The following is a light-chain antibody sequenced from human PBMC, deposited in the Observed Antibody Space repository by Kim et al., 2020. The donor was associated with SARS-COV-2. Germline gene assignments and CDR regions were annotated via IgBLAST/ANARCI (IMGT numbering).Light chain of an antibody. J-gene: IGLJ2*01. V-gene: IGLV2-8*01. Sequence: QSALTQPPSASGYPGQSVTISCTGTSNDVGGYDFVSWYQQHPGEAPKLIIYEVFKRPSGVPDRFSGSKSGNTASLTVSGLQAEDEADYYCTSYAASNLMVFGGGTQLTVL. CDR2: EVF. CDR1: SNDVGGYDF. CDR3: TSYAASNLMV.